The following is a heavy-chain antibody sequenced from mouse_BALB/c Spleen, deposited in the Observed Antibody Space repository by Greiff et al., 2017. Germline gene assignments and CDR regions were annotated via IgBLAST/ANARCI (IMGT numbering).Heavy chain of an antibody. CDR1: GDSITSGY. Sequence: EVNLVESGPSLVKPSQTLSLTCSVTGDSITSGYWIWIRKFPGNKLEYMGYISYSGSTYYNPSLKSRISITRDTSKNQYYLQLNSVTTEDTATYYCARYDSSGLTWFAYWGQGTLVTVSA. D-gene: IGHD3-2*01. J-gene: IGHJ3*01. CDR2: ISYSGST. CDR3: ARYDSSGLTWFAY. V-gene: IGHV3-8*02.